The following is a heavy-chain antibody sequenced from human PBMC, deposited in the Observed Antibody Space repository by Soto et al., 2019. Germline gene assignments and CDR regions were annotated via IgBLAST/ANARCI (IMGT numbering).Heavy chain of an antibody. J-gene: IGHJ6*02. CDR2: INPNSGGT. CDR1: GYTFTGSH. V-gene: IGHV1-2*04. CDR3: ARGTYYYDSSGYYYVRDPYGMDV. D-gene: IGHD3-22*01. Sequence: AASVKASCKASGYTFTGSHMRWLRQAPEQGLEWIGWINPNSGGTNYAQKFQGWVTMTRDTSISTAYMELSRLRSDDTAVYYCARGTYYYDSSGYYYVRDPYGMDVWGQGTTVTVSS.